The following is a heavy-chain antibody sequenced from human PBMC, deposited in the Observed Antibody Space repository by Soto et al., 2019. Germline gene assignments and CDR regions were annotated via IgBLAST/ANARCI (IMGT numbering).Heavy chain of an antibody. Sequence: GESLKISCKGSGYNFAGYWIAWVRQMPGKGLELMGTIYPSDSDTRYRPSFQGQVTISADKSISSAYLQWSSLRASDTAVYYCARLAPSPTLWFGELPDRGWFDPWGQGTLVTVSS. D-gene: IGHD3-10*01. V-gene: IGHV5-51*01. CDR1: GYNFAGYW. CDR2: IYPSDSDT. CDR3: ARLAPSPTLWFGELPDRGWFDP. J-gene: IGHJ5*02.